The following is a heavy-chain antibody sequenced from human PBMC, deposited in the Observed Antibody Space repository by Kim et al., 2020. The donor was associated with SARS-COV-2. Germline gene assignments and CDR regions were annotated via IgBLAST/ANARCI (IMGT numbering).Heavy chain of an antibody. V-gene: IGHV3-30*18. J-gene: IGHJ4*02. CDR2: ISYDGSNK. Sequence: GGSLRLSCAASGFTFSSYGMHWVRQAPGKGLEWVAVISYDGSNKYYADSVKGRFTISRDNSKNTLYLQMNSLRAEDTAVYYCAKASGYSSSWYLGYFDYWGQGTLVTVSS. CDR3: AKASGYSSSWYLGYFDY. D-gene: IGHD6-13*01. CDR1: GFTFSSYG.